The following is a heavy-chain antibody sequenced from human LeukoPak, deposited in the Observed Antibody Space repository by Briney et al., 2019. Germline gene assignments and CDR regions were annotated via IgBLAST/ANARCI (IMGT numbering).Heavy chain of an antibody. Sequence: ASVKVSCKSTGYTFNSYGINWVRQASGQGLEWMGWISAYNGNTNYAQKFQGRVTMTTDTSTSTAYMELRSLRSDDTAVYYCAFRGYTYGPFDYWGQGTLVTVSS. D-gene: IGHD5-18*01. V-gene: IGHV1-18*01. CDR1: GYTFNSYG. CDR3: AFRGYTYGPFDY. J-gene: IGHJ4*02. CDR2: ISAYNGNT.